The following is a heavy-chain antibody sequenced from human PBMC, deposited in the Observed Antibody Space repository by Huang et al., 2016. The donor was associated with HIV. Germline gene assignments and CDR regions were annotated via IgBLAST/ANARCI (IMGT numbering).Heavy chain of an antibody. D-gene: IGHD2-21*02. CDR2: ISSSNKCK. CDR1: GFIFSDYN. CDR3: ARPYCGGDCRRGPGIAFDI. Sequence: EVQLVESGGGPVKPGGSLRLSCAASGFIFSDYNMSWLRQAPGKGVGGVASISSSNKCKYDADSVKVRFTIAIDTAKNSLYLHMNTLRVEDTAVYYCARPYCGGDCRRGPGIAFDIWGQGTVVPVSS. J-gene: IGHJ3*02. V-gene: IGHV3-21*01.